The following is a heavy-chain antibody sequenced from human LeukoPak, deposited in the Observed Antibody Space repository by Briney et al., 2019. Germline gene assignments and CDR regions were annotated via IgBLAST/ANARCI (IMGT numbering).Heavy chain of an antibody. CDR3: ARLSAAVHLGAFDI. Sequence: SETLSLTCAVSGRSIRNYYWSWIRQPPGKGLEWIGYNHTSGTSNQNPSLKSRVTISVDTSKSHSSLSLRSVTAADTAVYFCARLSAAVHLGAFDIWGQGTMVTVSS. V-gene: IGHV4-4*09. J-gene: IGHJ3*02. D-gene: IGHD3-3*01. CDR1: GRSIRNYY. CDR2: NHTSGTS.